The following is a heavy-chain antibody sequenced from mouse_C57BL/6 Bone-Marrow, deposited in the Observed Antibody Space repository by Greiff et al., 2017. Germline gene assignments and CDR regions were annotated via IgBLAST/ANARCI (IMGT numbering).Heavy chain of an antibody. CDR3: ARSSYYYGSLFAY. CDR1: GFTFSSYA. CDR2: ISDGGSYT. J-gene: IGHJ3*01. Sequence: EVKLVESGGGLVKPGGSLKLSCAASGFTFSSYAMSWVRQTPEKRLEWVATISDGGSYTYYPDTVKGRFTISRDNAENNLYLQMSHLKSEDTAMYYCARSSYYYGSLFAYWGQGTLVTVS. D-gene: IGHD1-1*01. V-gene: IGHV5-4*03.